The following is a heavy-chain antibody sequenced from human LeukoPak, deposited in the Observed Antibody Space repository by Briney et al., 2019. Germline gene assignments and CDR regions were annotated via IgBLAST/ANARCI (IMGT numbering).Heavy chain of an antibody. Sequence: SETLSLTCAVYGGSFSGYYWSWIRQPPGKGLEWIGEIDHSGSTNYNPSLKSRVTISVDTSKNQFSLKLSSVTAADTAVYYCATLTGTDYWGQGTLVTVSS. CDR1: GGSFSGYY. D-gene: IGHD1-20*01. CDR2: IDHSGST. V-gene: IGHV4-34*01. J-gene: IGHJ4*02. CDR3: ATLTGTDY.